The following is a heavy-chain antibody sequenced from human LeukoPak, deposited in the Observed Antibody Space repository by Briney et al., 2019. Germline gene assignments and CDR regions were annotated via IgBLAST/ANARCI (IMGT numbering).Heavy chain of an antibody. CDR2: ISGSGGST. Sequence: GGSLRLPCAASGFTFSSYAMSWVRQAPGKGLEWVSAISGSGGSTYYADSVKGRFTLSRDYPKNTLYLQMNSLRAEDTAVYFCAKYSGSYYYPPNWDSWGQGTLVTVSS. V-gene: IGHV3-23*01. CDR3: AKYSGSYYYPPNWDS. J-gene: IGHJ4*02. D-gene: IGHD1-26*01. CDR1: GFTFSSYA.